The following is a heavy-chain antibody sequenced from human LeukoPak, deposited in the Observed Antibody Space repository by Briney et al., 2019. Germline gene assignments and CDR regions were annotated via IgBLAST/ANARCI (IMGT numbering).Heavy chain of an antibody. J-gene: IGHJ4*02. V-gene: IGHV3-43*02. CDR2: ISGDGGST. Sequence: GGSLRLSCAASGFTFDDYAMHWVRQAPGKGLEWVSLISGDGGSTYYADSVKGRFTISRDNSKNSLYLQMNSLRTEDTALYYCAKDIDHYDFWSGYYRSGFVYWGQGTLVTVSS. CDR1: GFTFDDYA. D-gene: IGHD3-3*01. CDR3: AKDIDHYDFWSGYYRSGFVY.